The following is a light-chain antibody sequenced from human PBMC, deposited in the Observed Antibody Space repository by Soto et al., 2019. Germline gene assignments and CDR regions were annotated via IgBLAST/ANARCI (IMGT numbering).Light chain of an antibody. J-gene: IGKJ5*01. CDR1: HNVDIY. CDR3: QQRKHWPPLT. Sequence: EVVLTQSPATLSLCPGETATLSCRASHNVDIYLAWYQQKPGQAPRLLIYDASNRATDIPARFSGSGSGTDFTLTISSLEPEDSAVYYCQQRKHWPPLTFGQGTRLE. V-gene: IGKV3-11*01. CDR2: DAS.